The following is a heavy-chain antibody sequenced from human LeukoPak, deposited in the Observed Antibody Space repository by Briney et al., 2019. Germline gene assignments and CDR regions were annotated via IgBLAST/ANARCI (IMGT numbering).Heavy chain of an antibody. J-gene: IGHJ4*02. CDR2: IYYSAST. CDR1: GGSISRGGYY. D-gene: IGHD3-22*01. Sequence: PSQTLSLTCTVSGGSISRGGYYWSWLRQHPGKGLEWIVYIYYSASTYYNPSLKSRVTISVDTSKNQFSLKLSSVTAADTAVYYCARGTVVITMIDYWGQGTLVTVSS. V-gene: IGHV4-31*03. CDR3: ARGTVVITMIDY.